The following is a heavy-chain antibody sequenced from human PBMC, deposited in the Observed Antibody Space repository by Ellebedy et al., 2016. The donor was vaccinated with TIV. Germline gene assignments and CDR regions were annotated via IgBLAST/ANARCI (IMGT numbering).Heavy chain of an antibody. J-gene: IGHJ4*02. CDR3: ARDSGSYPFDY. D-gene: IGHD1-26*01. CDR1: GFTFSHHW. V-gene: IGHV3-74*01. CDR2: FNGPGSET. Sequence: GESLKISXAASGFTFSHHWMHWVRQAPGKGLEWVSRFNGPGSETGHADSVKGRFTTSRDNAKDTLYLQLNSLRTEDTAVYYCARDSGSYPFDYWGQGTLVTVSS.